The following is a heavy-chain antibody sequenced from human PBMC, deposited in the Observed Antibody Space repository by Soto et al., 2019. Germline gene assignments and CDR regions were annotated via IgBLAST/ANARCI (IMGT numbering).Heavy chain of an antibody. CDR2: IWRDDRNK. CDR1: GFTLREFG. CDR3: ARDPGQDEAMDY. V-gene: IGHV3-33*01. Sequence: QVQVVESGGGVVQPGRSLRLSCVASGFTLREFGMHWIRQAPGKGLEWVAVIWRDDRNKYYADFAQGRFTVSRDNSKNTLYLQMNSLTADDTAVYYCARDPGQDEAMDYWGQGTLVTVSS. J-gene: IGHJ4*02.